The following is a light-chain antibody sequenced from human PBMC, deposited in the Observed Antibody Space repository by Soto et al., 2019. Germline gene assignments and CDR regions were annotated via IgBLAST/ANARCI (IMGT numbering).Light chain of an antibody. V-gene: IGLV2-11*01. CDR3: CSYAGSSTLV. CDR2: DVS. Sequence: QSALTQPRSVSGSPGQSVTISCTGTSSDVGGYNYVSWYQQHPGKAPKLMIYDVSKRPSGVPDRFSGSKSGNTASLTISGLQAEYEADYYCCSYAGSSTLVVGGGTKLTVL. J-gene: IGLJ3*02. CDR1: SSDVGGYNY.